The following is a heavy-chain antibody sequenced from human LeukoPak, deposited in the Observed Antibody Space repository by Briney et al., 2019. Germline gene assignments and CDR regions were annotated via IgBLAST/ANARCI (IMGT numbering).Heavy chain of an antibody. CDR2: ISGSGGST. Sequence: GGSLRLSCAASGFTFSSYAMSWVRQAPGKVLEWVSAISGSGGSTYYADSVKGRFTISRDNSKSTLYLQMNSLRAEDTAVYYCAKYFGVTMVRGPRVDYYYMDVWGKGTTVTVSS. V-gene: IGHV3-23*01. CDR3: AKYFGVTMVRGPRVDYYYMDV. D-gene: IGHD3-10*01. CDR1: GFTFSSYA. J-gene: IGHJ6*03.